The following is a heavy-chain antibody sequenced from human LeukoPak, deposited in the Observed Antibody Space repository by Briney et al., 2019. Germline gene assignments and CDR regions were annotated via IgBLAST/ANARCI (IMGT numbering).Heavy chain of an antibody. V-gene: IGHV6-1*01. CDR2: TYYRSKWYN. CDR3: ARAVAGTEGWFNS. D-gene: IGHD1-1*01. Sequence: SQTLSLTCAISGDSVSSDSAAWNWIRQSPSRGLEWLGRTYYRSKWYNDYSAFVKSRIIINPDTSRNQFSLQLNSVTPEDTAVYYCARAVAGTEGWFNSWGQGTLVTVSS. J-gene: IGHJ5*01. CDR1: GDSVSSDSAA.